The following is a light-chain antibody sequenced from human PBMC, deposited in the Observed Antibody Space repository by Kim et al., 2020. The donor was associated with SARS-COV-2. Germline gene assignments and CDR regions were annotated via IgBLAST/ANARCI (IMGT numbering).Light chain of an antibody. V-gene: IGLV1-47*01. CDR1: TSNIGNSF. Sequence: ELTQPPSASGTPGQRLTISCSGSTSNIGNSFVYWYQQLPGTAPKFLIYRDNERPSGVPDRFSGSKSGTSASLAISGLRSEDEADHYCATWDDSLRSVV. CDR2: RDN. CDR3: ATWDDSLRSVV. J-gene: IGLJ2*01.